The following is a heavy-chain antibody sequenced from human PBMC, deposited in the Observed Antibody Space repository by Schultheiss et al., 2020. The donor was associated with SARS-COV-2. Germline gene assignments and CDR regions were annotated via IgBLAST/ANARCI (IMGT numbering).Heavy chain of an antibody. V-gene: IGHV4-34*01. CDR3: ARGRYSSSQFDY. CDR1: GGSFSGYY. D-gene: IGHD6-13*01. CDR2: INHSGST. J-gene: IGHJ4*01. Sequence: SETLSLTCAVYGGSFSGYYWSWIRQPPGKGLEWIGEINHSGSTNYNPSLKSRVTISVDTSKNQFSLKLSSVTAADTAVYYCARGRYSSSQFDYWGHGTLVTVSS.